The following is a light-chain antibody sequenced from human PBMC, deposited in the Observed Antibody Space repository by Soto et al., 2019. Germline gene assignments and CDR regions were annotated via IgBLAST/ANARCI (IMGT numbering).Light chain of an antibody. J-gene: IGLJ2*01. CDR1: SSDVGSYNL. CDR3: CSYAGSSTFLV. CDR2: EVS. Sequence: QSALTQPASVSGSPGQSITISCTGTSSDVGSYNLVSWYQQHPGKAPKLVIYEVSKRPSGVSNRFSGSKSGNTASLTISGLQAEDEADYYCCSYAGSSTFLVFGGETKLTVL. V-gene: IGLV2-23*02.